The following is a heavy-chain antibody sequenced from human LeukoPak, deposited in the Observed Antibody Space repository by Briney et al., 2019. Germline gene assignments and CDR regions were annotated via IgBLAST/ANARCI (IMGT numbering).Heavy chain of an antibody. V-gene: IGHV3-23*01. CDR2: VSTRGTTT. J-gene: IGHJ4*02. Sequence: GGSLRPSCAASGFTFNTYAMTGVRQAPGKGLEWISAVSTRGTTTYYSDSVKGRFTISRDNSKNTLYLQMNSLRAEDTAVYYCAREAPFDYWGQGTLVTVSS. CDR3: AREAPFDY. CDR1: GFTFNTYA.